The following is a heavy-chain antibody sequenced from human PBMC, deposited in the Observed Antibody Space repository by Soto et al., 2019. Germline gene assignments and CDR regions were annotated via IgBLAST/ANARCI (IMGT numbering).Heavy chain of an antibody. V-gene: IGHV1-69*01. D-gene: IGHD3-10*01. J-gene: IGHJ6*02. Sequence: QVQLVQSGAQLKKPGSSVKVSCKTSGVSFNNNGIGWVRQAPGHGLEWIGGVSPPFRTSNYARKFQGRISITADASTGTVNMELSSLTSEDTAQYYCARVLYYGSGSYSPYGMDVWGQGTTVTVSS. CDR1: GVSFNNNG. CDR3: ARVLYYGSGSYSPYGMDV. CDR2: VSPPFRTS.